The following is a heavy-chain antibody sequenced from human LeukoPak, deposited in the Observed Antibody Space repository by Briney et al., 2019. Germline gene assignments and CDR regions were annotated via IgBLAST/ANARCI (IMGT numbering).Heavy chain of an antibody. CDR1: GYSFTSYW. J-gene: IGHJ6*02. D-gene: IGHD1-26*01. Sequence: GESLKISCKGSGYSFTSYWIGWVRQMPGKGLEWMGIIYPDDSDTRYSPSFQGQVTISADKSIRTAYLEWSSLEASDSAMYYCARLGSGEWELLWYYGMDVWGQGTTVTVSS. CDR3: ARLGSGEWELLWYYGMDV. CDR2: IYPDDSDT. V-gene: IGHV5-51*01.